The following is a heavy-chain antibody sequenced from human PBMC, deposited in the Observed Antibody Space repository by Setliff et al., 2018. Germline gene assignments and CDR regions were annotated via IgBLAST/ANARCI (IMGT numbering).Heavy chain of an antibody. D-gene: IGHD1-1*01. Sequence: SETLSLTCAVSGASINSGTYYWSWIRQPAGKGLEWIGRIYTSGSTNYNPSLKSRVTISVDTSKNQFSLKLSSVTAADTAVYYCARVGTYYYYMDVWGKGTTVTVSS. J-gene: IGHJ6*03. CDR3: ARVGTYYYYMDV. CDR2: IYTSGST. CDR1: GASINSGTYY. V-gene: IGHV4-61*02.